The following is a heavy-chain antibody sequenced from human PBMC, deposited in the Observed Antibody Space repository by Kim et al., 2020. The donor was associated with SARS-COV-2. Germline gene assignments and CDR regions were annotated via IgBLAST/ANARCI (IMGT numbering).Heavy chain of an antibody. Sequence: RTYYAASVKGRFTIPRDNSKNTLYLQMNSLGAEDTAVYYCAEGGTVTTESWGQGTLVTVSS. CDR3: AEGGTVTTES. V-gene: IGHV3-23*01. J-gene: IGHJ5*02. D-gene: IGHD4-17*01. CDR2: RT.